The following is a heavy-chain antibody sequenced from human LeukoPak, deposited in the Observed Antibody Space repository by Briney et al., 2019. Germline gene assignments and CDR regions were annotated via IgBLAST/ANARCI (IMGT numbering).Heavy chain of an antibody. V-gene: IGHV3-53*01. Sequence: PGGSLRLSCAASGFTVSSNYMSWVRQAPGKGLEWVSVIYSGGSTYYADSVKGRFTISRDNSKNTLYLQMNSLRAEDTAVYYCARGGGYSGYDNFDYWGQGTLVTVSS. D-gene: IGHD5-12*01. CDR3: ARGGGYSGYDNFDY. CDR1: GFTVSSNY. J-gene: IGHJ4*02. CDR2: IYSGGST.